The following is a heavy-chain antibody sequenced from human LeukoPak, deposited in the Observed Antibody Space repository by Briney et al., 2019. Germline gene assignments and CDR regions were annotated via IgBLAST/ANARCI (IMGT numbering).Heavy chain of an antibody. V-gene: IGHV4-59*08. D-gene: IGHD3-22*01. CDR2: IYYSGST. Sequence: SETLSLTCTVSGGSISDYYWSWIRQPPGKGLEWIGYIYYSGSTNYNPSLKSRVTISVDTSKNQFSLKLSSVTAADTAVYYCAAILSYDSSGPYYYYYYMDVWGKGTTVTISS. CDR3: AAILSYDSSGPYYYYYYMDV. CDR1: GGSISDYY. J-gene: IGHJ6*03.